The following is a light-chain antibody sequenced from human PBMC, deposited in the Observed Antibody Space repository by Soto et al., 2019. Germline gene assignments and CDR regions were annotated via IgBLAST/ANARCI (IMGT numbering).Light chain of an antibody. J-gene: IGKJ3*01. Sequence: EIVLTQSPATLSLSPGERATLSCRASQSVSSYLAWYQQKPGQAPRLLIYDASNRATGIPARFSGSGSGTDFTLTIISLEPEDLAVYYCQQRSNWPPFTFGPGTKVDIK. CDR1: QSVSSY. V-gene: IGKV3-11*01. CDR2: DAS. CDR3: QQRSNWPPFT.